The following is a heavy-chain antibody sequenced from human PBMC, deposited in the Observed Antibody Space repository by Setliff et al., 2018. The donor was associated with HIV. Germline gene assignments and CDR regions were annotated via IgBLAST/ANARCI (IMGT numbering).Heavy chain of an antibody. Sequence: GESLKISCTGSGYGFSNHWIGWVRQMPGRGLEWMGIIYPQDSDTRYSPSFEGHVTISADWSRNTAYLQWTALKASDTAMHYCARHTIDISLLVVQDPGPFDIWGRGTMVTVSS. J-gene: IGHJ3*02. CDR2: IYPQDSDT. D-gene: IGHD3-10*01. CDR1: GYGFSNHW. CDR3: ARHTIDISLLVVQDPGPFDI. V-gene: IGHV5-51*01.